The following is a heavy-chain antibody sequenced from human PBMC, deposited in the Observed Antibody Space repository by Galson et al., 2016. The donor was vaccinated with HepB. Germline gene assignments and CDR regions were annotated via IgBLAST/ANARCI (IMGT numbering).Heavy chain of an antibody. CDR1: GFTFSSGA. CDR2: VSGSGDNT. Sequence: SLRLSCAASGFTFSSGAMNWVRQAPGKGLEWVSVVSGSGDNTYYADSVKGRLTISRDNSNNTLFLQMNSLRAEDTAVYYCARESPTTAGAFDIWGQGTMVTVSS. D-gene: IGHD4-17*01. CDR3: ARESPTTAGAFDI. V-gene: IGHV3-23*01. J-gene: IGHJ3*02.